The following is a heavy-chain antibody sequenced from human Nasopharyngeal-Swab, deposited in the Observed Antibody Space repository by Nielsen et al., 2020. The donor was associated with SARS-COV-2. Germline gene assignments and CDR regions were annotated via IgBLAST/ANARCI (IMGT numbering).Heavy chain of an antibody. CDR1: GFTVSSYS. D-gene: IGHD4-23*01. CDR2: ISSSSSYI. Sequence: GESLKISCAASGFTVSSYSMNWVRQAPGKGLEWVSSISSSSSYIYYADSVKGRFTISRDNAKNSLYLQMNSLRAEDTAVYYCAREDYGGNMNYWGQGTLVTVSS. V-gene: IGHV3-21*01. CDR3: AREDYGGNMNY. J-gene: IGHJ4*02.